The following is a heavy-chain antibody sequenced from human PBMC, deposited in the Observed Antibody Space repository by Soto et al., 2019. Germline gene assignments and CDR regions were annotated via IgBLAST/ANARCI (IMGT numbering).Heavy chain of an antibody. CDR2: ITGSGGGT. CDR3: TKDPNGDYIGAFDF. V-gene: IGHV3-23*01. Sequence: VQELESGGGLVQPGGSLRLSCAASRFIFSNYAMTWVRQAPGKGLEWVSTITGSGGGTYYADSVKGRFTISRDNAKNTLYLQMNSLRAEDTALYYCTKDPNGDYIGAFDFWGQGTMVTVSS. CDR1: RFIFSNYA. D-gene: IGHD4-17*01. J-gene: IGHJ3*01.